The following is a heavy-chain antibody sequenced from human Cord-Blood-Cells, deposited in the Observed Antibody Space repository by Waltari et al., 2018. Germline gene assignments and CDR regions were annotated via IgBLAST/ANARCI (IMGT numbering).Heavy chain of an antibody. J-gene: IGHJ3*02. CDR1: GFTVSSTY. V-gene: IGHV3-53*01. CDR2: IYSGGST. CDR3: ARASLPIDAFDI. D-gene: IGHD2-15*01. Sequence: EVQLVESGGGLIQPGGSLRIACSAYGFTVSSTYMSWVLQAPGKGLEWVSVIYSGGSTYYADSVKGLFTISRDNSKNTLYLQMNSLRAEDTAVYYCARASLPIDAFDIWGQGTMVTVSS.